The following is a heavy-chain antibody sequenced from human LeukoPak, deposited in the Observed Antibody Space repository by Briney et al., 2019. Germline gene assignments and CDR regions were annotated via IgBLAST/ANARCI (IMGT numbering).Heavy chain of an antibody. CDR1: GYTFTSYY. CDR3: ARDESIVVVPAAGEGY. Sequence: ASVKVSFKASGYTFTSYYMHWVRQAPGQGLEWMGLINPSGGSTSYAQKFQGRVTMTRDTSTSTVYMELSSLRSEDTAVYYCARDESIVVVPAAGEGYWGQGTLVTVSS. CDR2: INPSGGST. D-gene: IGHD2-2*01. V-gene: IGHV1-46*01. J-gene: IGHJ4*02.